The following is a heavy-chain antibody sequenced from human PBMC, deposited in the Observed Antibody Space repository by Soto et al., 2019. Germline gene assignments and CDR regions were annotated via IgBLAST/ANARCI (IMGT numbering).Heavy chain of an antibody. Sequence: PGGSLRLSCAASGFTFITAWMNWVRQAPGKGLEWVGHVKNGGTTDYAAPVKGRFTISRDDSKNTVYLQMSSLKTEDTAVYFCAVDTPGFGQGEFEYWGQGALVTVSS. CDR1: GFTFITAW. CDR3: AVDTPGFGQGEFEY. J-gene: IGHJ4*02. CDR2: VKNGGTT. V-gene: IGHV3-15*01. D-gene: IGHD3-3*01.